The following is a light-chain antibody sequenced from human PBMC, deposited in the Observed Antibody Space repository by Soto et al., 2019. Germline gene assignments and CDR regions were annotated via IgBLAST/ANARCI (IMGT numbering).Light chain of an antibody. CDR2: SNN. J-gene: IGLJ2*01. CDR1: SSNIGSEY. V-gene: IGLV1-47*02. Sequence: QSVLTQPPSASGTPGQRVTISCSGSSSNIGSEYVYWYQHLPGTAPKLLIYSNNQRPSGVPDRFSGSKSGTSASLAISGLLSEDEGDYYCAEWNDSLSGVVFGEGTKLTVL. CDR3: AEWNDSLSGVV.